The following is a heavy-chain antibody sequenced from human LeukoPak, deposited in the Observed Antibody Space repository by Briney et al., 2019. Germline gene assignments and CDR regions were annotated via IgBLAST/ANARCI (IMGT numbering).Heavy chain of an antibody. J-gene: IGHJ4*02. V-gene: IGHV3-48*02. Sequence: GGSLRLSCAASGFTFSSYSMNWVRQAPGKGLEWVSYIRSSSSAIYYADSVKGRFTLSRDNAKNSLYLQMNSLRDEDTAVYYCARGRYYYGSGSYTDYFDYWGQGTLVTVSS. CDR1: GFTFSSYS. D-gene: IGHD3-10*01. CDR2: IRSSSSAI. CDR3: ARGRYYYGSGSYTDYFDY.